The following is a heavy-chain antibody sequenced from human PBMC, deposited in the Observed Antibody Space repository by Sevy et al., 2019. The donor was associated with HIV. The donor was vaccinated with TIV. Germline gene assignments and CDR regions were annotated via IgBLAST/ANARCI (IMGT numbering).Heavy chain of an antibody. D-gene: IGHD3-22*01. CDR2: IRYDGSNK. J-gene: IGHJ6*02. CDR3: AKGTYYYDSSGYYYIGYYYYYYGMDV. Sequence: GGSLRLSCAASGFTFSSYGMHWVRQAPGKGLEWVAFIRYDGSNKYYADSVKGRFTISRDNSKNTLYLQMNSLRAGDTAVYYCAKGTYYYDSSGYYYIGYYYYYYGMDVWGQGTTVTVSS. V-gene: IGHV3-30*02. CDR1: GFTFSSYG.